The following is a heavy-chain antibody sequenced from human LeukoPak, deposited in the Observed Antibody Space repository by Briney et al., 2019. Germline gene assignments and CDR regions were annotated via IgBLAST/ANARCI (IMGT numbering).Heavy chain of an antibody. D-gene: IGHD6-19*01. CDR2: ISAYNGNT. CDR3: ARDQGSGGWYVGY. J-gene: IGHJ4*02. CDR1: GYTFTIYV. V-gene: IGHV1-18*01. Sequence: ASVKVSCKASGYTFTIYVISWVRQAPGQGLEWMGWISAYNGNTNYAQKLQGRVTMTTDTSTSTASMELRSLRSDDTAVYYCARDQGSGGWYVGYWGQGTLVTVSS.